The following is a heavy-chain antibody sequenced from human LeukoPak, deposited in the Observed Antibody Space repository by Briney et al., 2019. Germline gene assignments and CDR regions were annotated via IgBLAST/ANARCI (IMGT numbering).Heavy chain of an antibody. CDR2: IYGGGITT. Sequence: GGSLRLSCAVSGLIFSNYAMSWVRQAPGKGLEWVSGIYGGGITTHYADSVKGRFTISRDNSKNTLYLEMNSLRAEDTAVYYCAQDYGRDGEGTMFDYWGQGILVTVSS. CDR3: AQDYGRDGEGTMFDY. D-gene: IGHD3-10*01. CDR1: GLIFSNYA. J-gene: IGHJ4*02. V-gene: IGHV3-23*01.